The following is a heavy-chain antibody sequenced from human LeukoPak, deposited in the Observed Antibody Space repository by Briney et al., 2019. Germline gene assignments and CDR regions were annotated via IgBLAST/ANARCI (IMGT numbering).Heavy chain of an antibody. CDR1: GFTFSSYG. Sequence: GGSLRLSCAASGFTFSSYGMHWVRQAPGKGLEWVAFIRYDGSNKYYADSVKGRFTISRDNSKNTLYLQMNSLRAEDTAVYYCAKTGGSYYYYMDVWGKGTTVTVSS. CDR2: IRYDGSNK. V-gene: IGHV3-30*02. CDR3: AKTGGSYYYYMDV. J-gene: IGHJ6*03. D-gene: IGHD6-25*01.